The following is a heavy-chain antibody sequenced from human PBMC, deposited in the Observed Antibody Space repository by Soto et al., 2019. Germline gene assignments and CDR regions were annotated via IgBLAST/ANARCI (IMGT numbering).Heavy chain of an antibody. J-gene: IGHJ6*02. CDR3: AGRDILTGYSDYYYYGMDV. Sequence: VKVSCKASGGTFSSYAISWVRQAPGQGLEWMGGIIPIFGTANYAQKFQGRVTITADKSTSTAYMELSSLRSEDTAVYYCAGRDILTGYSDYYYYGMDVWGQGTTVTVSS. D-gene: IGHD3-9*01. CDR2: IIPIFGTA. V-gene: IGHV1-69*06. CDR1: GGTFSSYA.